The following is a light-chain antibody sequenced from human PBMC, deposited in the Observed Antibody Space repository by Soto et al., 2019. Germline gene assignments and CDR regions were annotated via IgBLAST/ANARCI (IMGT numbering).Light chain of an antibody. V-gene: IGKV1-5*03. CDR3: QQYKSYWT. Sequence: DIQMTQSPSTLSASVGDRVTITCRASQSISSWLAWYQQKPGKAPKLLIYKASSLESGVPSRFSGSGSGTEFTLTSSGLQAGDFATYYCQQYKSYWTFGQGTKVEIK. CDR1: QSISSW. J-gene: IGKJ1*01. CDR2: KAS.